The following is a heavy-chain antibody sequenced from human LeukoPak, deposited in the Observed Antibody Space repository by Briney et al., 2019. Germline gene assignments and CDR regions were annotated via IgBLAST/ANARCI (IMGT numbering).Heavy chain of an antibody. CDR3: ARGWNYVWDYFDY. J-gene: IGHJ4*02. V-gene: IGHV3-30-3*01. CDR2: ISYDGSNK. Sequence: PGRSLRLSCAASGFTFSSYAMHWVRQAPGKGLEWVAVISYDGSNKYYADSVKGRLTISRDNSKNTLYLQMNSLRAEDTAVYYCARGWNYVWDYFDYWGQGTLVTVSS. D-gene: IGHD3-16*01. CDR1: GFTFSSYA.